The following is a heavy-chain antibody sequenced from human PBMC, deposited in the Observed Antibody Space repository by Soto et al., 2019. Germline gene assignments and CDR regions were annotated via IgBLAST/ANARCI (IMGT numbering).Heavy chain of an antibody. Sequence: QVQLVQSGAEVKKPGSSVKLSCKASGYNFIAYYIYWVRQAPGQGPEWMGMINPSSGATNYAQKFQGRVTVTRDTYTSTAYLELSSLRSEDAAVHYCAKYCCGDCRRFDAWGQGTLVTVSS. J-gene: IGHJ4*02. D-gene: IGHD2-21*02. V-gene: IGHV1-46*01. CDR2: INPSSGAT. CDR3: AKYCCGDCRRFDA. CDR1: GYNFIAYY.